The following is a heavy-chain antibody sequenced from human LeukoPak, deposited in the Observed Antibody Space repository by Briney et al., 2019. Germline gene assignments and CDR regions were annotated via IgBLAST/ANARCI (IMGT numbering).Heavy chain of an antibody. CDR2: ISGSGGST. J-gene: IGHJ4*02. Sequence: GGSLRLSCAASGFTFSSYAMNWVRQAPGKGLEWVSAISGSGGSTYYADSVKGRFTISRDNSKNTLYLQMNSLRAEDTAVYYCAKDPHIVGATNPDYWGQGTLVTVSS. V-gene: IGHV3-23*01. CDR1: GFTFSSYA. D-gene: IGHD1-26*01. CDR3: AKDPHIVGATNPDY.